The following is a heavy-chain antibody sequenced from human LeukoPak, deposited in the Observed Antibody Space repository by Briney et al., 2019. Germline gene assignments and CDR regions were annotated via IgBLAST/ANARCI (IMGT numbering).Heavy chain of an antibody. D-gene: IGHD3-9*01. CDR3: ARYYDILTGYPYFDY. CDR2: INTNTGNP. V-gene: IGHV7-4-1*02. J-gene: IGHJ4*02. CDR1: GYTFTSYG. Sequence: ASVKVSCKASGYTFTSYGISWVRQAPGQGLEWMGWINTNTGNPTYAQGFTGRFVFSLDTSVSTAYLQISSLKAEDTAVYYCARYYDILTGYPYFDYWGQGTLVTVSS.